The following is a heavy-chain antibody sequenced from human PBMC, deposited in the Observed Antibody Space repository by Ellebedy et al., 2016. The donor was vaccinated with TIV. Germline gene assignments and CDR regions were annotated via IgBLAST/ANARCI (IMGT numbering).Heavy chain of an antibody. CDR1: GFTFISSA. Sequence: GESLKISCAASGFTFISSAMSWVRQAPGKGLEWVSTITGSGDTTFYADSVTGRFSISRDNSNNTMYLQMNRLRAGDTAAYYCAKTRDYHDFVVSPTARYWYFDVWGRGALVTVSS. J-gene: IGHJ2*01. D-gene: IGHD3-22*01. CDR2: ITGSGDTT. CDR3: AKTRDYHDFVVSPTARYWYFDV. V-gene: IGHV3-23*01.